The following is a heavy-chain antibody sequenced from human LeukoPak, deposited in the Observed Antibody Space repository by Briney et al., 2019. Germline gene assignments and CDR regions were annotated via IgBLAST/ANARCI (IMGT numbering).Heavy chain of an antibody. CDR3: ARVYYYGSGSYYRYFDY. CDR2: MNPNIGNT. Sequence: ASVKVSCKASGYTFTSYDMNWVRQATGQGLEWMGWMNPNIGNTGYAQKFQGRVTMTRNTSISTAYMELSSLRSEDTAVYYCARVYYYGSGSYYRYFDYWGQGTLVTVSS. V-gene: IGHV1-8*01. J-gene: IGHJ4*02. CDR1: GYTFTSYD. D-gene: IGHD3-10*01.